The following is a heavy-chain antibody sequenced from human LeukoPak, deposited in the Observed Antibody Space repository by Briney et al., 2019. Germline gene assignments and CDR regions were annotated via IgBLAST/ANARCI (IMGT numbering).Heavy chain of an antibody. J-gene: IGHJ6*03. Sequence: SETLSLTCAVYGGSFSGYYWSWIRQPPGKGLEWIGEINHSGSTNYNPSLKSRVTISVDTSKNQFSLKLSSVTAADTAVYYCATHSSGWFWGYYYYYMDVWGTGTTVTISS. CDR1: GGSFSGYY. D-gene: IGHD6-19*01. CDR3: ATHSSGWFWGYYYYYMDV. V-gene: IGHV4-34*01. CDR2: INHSGST.